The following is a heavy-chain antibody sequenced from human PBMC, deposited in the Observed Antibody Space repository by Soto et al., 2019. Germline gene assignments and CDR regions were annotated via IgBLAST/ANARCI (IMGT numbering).Heavy chain of an antibody. J-gene: IGHJ5*01. V-gene: IGHV4-61*03. Sequence: QVHLQESGPGLVKPSEALSLTCTDSGGSVSSGFYYWSWIRQAPGKGLEWIGYMAYRGGAHHHPSLQCRLSLSGATAKMHCSLGLASVTAADTAVYCWALGSEWPNNGCDSWGPGTLVIVAS. CDR3: ALGSEWPNNGCDS. CDR2: MAYRGGA. D-gene: IGHD3-3*01. CDR1: GGSVSSGFYY.